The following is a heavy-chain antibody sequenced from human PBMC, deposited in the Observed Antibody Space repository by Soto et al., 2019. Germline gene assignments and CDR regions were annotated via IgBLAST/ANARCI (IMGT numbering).Heavy chain of an antibody. D-gene: IGHD2-21*02. Sequence: SVKVSCKASGGTFSNHAISWLRQSAGQGLEWVGGIIPMFPTADYAQRFQGRVTITADDSTTTVYMELSGLRSEDTAMYYCARDDATYCGGDCYRYFYYGMDVWGQGTTVTVS. J-gene: IGHJ6*02. CDR2: IIPMFPTA. CDR3: ARDDATYCGGDCYRYFYYGMDV. V-gene: IGHV1-69*13. CDR1: GGTFSNHA.